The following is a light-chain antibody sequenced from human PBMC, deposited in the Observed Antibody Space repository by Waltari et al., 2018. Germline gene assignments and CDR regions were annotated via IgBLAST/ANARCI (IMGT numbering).Light chain of an antibody. J-gene: IGKJ1*01. CDR2: DAS. CDR3: PRYGSLAAM. Sequence: EIVLTQSPGTLSSSPGERATLSCRASPSVRRFLAGYQQKPGQAPRPLIHDASSRATGIPERFRGSGFGTDFRPANSRLEPEEFAVYWCPRYGSLAAMFGQGTKVEIK. V-gene: IGKV3-20*01. CDR1: PSVRRF.